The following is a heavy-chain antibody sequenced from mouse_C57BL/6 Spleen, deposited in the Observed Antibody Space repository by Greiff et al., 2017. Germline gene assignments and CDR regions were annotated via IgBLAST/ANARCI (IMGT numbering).Heavy chain of an antibody. V-gene: IGHV1-15*01. CDR2: IDPETGGT. CDR3: TRADYSKGQAY. CDR1: GFKFTDYE. D-gene: IGHD2-12*01. Sequence: VQLQQSGAELVRPGASVTLSCTASGFKFTDYEMHWVKQTPVHGLEWIGAIDPETGGTAYKQKFKGKAILTADTSSSTAYMELRSLTSEASAVYYSTRADYSKGQAYWGHGILVTVAA. J-gene: IGHJ3*01.